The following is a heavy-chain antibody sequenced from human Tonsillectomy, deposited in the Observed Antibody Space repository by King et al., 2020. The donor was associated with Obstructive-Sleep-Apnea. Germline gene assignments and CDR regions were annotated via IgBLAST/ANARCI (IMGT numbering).Heavy chain of an antibody. CDR2: IRSELYGGTR. CDR1: GFTFGDYI. CDR3: TRDRRTNYHDSSGYQFSDY. J-gene: IGHJ4*02. V-gene: IGHV3-49*03. D-gene: IGHD3-22*01. Sequence: VQLVESGGGLVQPGRSLTLSCTASGFTFGDYIISWFRQAPGKGLEWVGFIRSELYGGTREYAASVKGRFTISRDDSKSIAYLQMNSLKTEDTAFYYCTRDRRTNYHDSSGYQFSDYWGQGTLVTVSS.